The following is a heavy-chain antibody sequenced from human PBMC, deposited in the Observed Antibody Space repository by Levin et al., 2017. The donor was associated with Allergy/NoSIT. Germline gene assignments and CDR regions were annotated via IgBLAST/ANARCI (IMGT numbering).Heavy chain of an antibody. D-gene: IGHD3-22*01. CDR1: GYTFTSYG. J-gene: IGHJ6*02. Sequence: HGESLKISCKASGYTFTSYGISWVRQAPGQGLEWMGWISAYNGNTTYALKLQGRVTMTTDTSTSTAYMELRSLRSDDTAVYYCARYPYYCDSGGYYFDRGYYYGMDVWGQGTTVTVSS. CDR3: ARYPYYCDSGGYYFDRGYYYGMDV. V-gene: IGHV1-18*01. CDR2: ISAYNGNT.